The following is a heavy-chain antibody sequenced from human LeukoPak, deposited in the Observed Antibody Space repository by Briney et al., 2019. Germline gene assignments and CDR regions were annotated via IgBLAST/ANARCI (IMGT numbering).Heavy chain of an antibody. D-gene: IGHD2-15*01. CDR2: IYYSGST. Sequence: SETLSLXCTVSGGSISSYYWSWIRQPPGKGLEWIGYIYYSGSTNYNPSLKSRVTISVDTSKNQFSLKLSSVTAADTAVYYCARMVVAATVYWFDPWGQGTLVTVSS. J-gene: IGHJ5*02. CDR3: ARMVVAATVYWFDP. V-gene: IGHV4-59*01. CDR1: GGSISSYY.